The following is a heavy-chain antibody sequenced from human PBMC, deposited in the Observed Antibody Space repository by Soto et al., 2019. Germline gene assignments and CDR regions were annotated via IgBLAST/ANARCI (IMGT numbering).Heavy chain of an antibody. CDR2: INPSGGST. Sequence: GASVKVSCKASGYTFTSYYMHWVRQAPGQGLEWMGIINPSGGSTSYAQKFQGRVTMTRDTSTSTVYMELSSLRSEDTAMYYCARDPSVATIQYGMDVWGQGTTVTVSS. D-gene: IGHD5-12*01. V-gene: IGHV1-46*01. CDR1: GYTFTSYY. J-gene: IGHJ6*02. CDR3: ARDPSVATIQYGMDV.